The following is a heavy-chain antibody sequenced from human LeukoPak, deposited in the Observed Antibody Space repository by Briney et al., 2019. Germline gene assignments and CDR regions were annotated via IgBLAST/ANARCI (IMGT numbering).Heavy chain of an antibody. Sequence: GGSLRLSCAASGITVSSNYMSWVRQPPGKGLEWVSIIYSGGTTYYADSVQGRFTISRDNPKNTVYLQMNSLRVEDTAVYYCARDPRTTGKSNYGMDVWGQGTTVTVSS. CDR3: ARDPRTTGKSNYGMDV. CDR1: GITVSSNY. J-gene: IGHJ6*02. D-gene: IGHD4-17*01. CDR2: IYSGGTT. V-gene: IGHV3-53*01.